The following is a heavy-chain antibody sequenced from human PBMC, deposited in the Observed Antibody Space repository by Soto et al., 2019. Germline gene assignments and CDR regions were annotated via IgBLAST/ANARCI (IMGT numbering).Heavy chain of an antibody. Sequence: QVQLVESGGGVVQPGRSLRLSCAASGFTFSSYAMHWVRQAPGKGLEWVAVISYDGSNKYYADSVKGRFTISRDNSKKKLYLQMNSLRDEDTAVYYCARDRIFGVGYGMDVWGPGNTVTVSS. D-gene: IGHD3-3*02. CDR1: GFTFSSYA. CDR3: ARDRIFGVGYGMDV. V-gene: IGHV3-30-3*01. CDR2: ISYDGSNK. J-gene: IGHJ6*02.